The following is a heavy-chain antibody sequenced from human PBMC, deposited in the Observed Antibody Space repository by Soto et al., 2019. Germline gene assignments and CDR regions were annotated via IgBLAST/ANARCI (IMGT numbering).Heavy chain of an antibody. CDR2: ISYDGSNK. V-gene: IGHV3-30*18. J-gene: IGHJ6*02. Sequence: QVQLVESGGGVVQPGRSLRLSCAASGFTFSSYGMHWVRQAPGKGLEWVAVISYDGSNKYYADSVKGRFTISRDNSKNTLYLQMNSLRAEDTAVYYCAKDWGYYDFWSGYPSAITKFYYYGMDVWGQGTTVTVSS. D-gene: IGHD3-3*01. CDR3: AKDWGYYDFWSGYPSAITKFYYYGMDV. CDR1: GFTFSSYG.